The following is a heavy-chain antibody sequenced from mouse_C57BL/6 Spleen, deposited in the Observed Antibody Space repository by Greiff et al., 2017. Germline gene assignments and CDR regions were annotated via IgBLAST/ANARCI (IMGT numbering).Heavy chain of an antibody. J-gene: IGHJ3*01. CDR2: IDPSDSET. V-gene: IGHV1-52*01. CDR3: ARFSNYGRAWFAY. CDR1: GYTFTSYW. D-gene: IGHD2-5*01. Sequence: QVQLQQPGAELVRPGSSVKLSCKASGYTFTSYWMHWVKQRPIQGLEWIGNIDPSDSETHYNQKFKDKATLTVDKSSSTAYMQLSSLTSEDSAVYYCARFSNYGRAWFAYWGQGTLVTVSA.